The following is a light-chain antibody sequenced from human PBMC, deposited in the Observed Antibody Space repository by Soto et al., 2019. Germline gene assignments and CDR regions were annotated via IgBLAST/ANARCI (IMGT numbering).Light chain of an antibody. CDR2: EVS. V-gene: IGLV2-14*01. J-gene: IGLJ2*01. Sequence: QSVLTQPASVSGSPGQSITISCTGTSSDIGNYNYVSWYQQYPGEAPKLMIYEVSNRPSGVSNRFSGSKSGNTASLTISRLRSEDEADYYCCSYSTATPRRGVFGGGTKLTVL. CDR1: SSDIGNYNY. CDR3: CSYSTATPRRGV.